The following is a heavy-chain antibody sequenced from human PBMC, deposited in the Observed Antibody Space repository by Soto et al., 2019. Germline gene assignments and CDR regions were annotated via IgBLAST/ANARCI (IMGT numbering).Heavy chain of an antibody. CDR3: ASARHIGP. Sequence: GGSLRLSCAASGFTFSSYWMSWARQAPGKGLEWVANIKQDGSEKNYVDSVKGRFTISRDNAKNSLYLQMNSLRADDTAVYYCASARHIGPWGQGTLVTVSS. CDR2: IKQDGSEK. V-gene: IGHV3-7*01. CDR1: GFTFSSYW. D-gene: IGHD2-21*01. J-gene: IGHJ5*02.